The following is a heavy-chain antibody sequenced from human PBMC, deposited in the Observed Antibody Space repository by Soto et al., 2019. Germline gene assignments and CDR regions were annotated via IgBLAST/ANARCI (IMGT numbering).Heavy chain of an antibody. CDR2: LYDVDGS. D-gene: IGHD1-1*01. Sequence: DVQLVESGGGLIQPGESLRLSCAAFGLTISGKKSVAWVRQAPGKGLEWVSALYDVDGSFYADSVKGRFTTSSDSSKTTVYRQMNDLRPDDTAVYYCATWHEREHAYDVWGQGTTVTVSS. J-gene: IGHJ3*01. V-gene: IGHV3-53*01. CDR1: GLTISGKKS. CDR3: ATWHEREHAYDV.